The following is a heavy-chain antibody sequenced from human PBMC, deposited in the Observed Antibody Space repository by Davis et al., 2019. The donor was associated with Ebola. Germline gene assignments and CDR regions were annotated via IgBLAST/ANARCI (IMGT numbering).Heavy chain of an antibody. J-gene: IGHJ4*02. CDR3: ARYFGTYRDY. CDR2: ITSVSSYI. CDR1: RLTFSSYW. Sequence: VILGGSLRLPCAASRLTFSSYWMSWVRQAPGKGLEWASSITSVSSYIFYADSVKGRFTISRDNAKNSLYLQMNSLRAEETAIYYCARYFGTYRDYWGQGTLVTVSS. V-gene: IGHV3-21*01. D-gene: IGHD1-26*01.